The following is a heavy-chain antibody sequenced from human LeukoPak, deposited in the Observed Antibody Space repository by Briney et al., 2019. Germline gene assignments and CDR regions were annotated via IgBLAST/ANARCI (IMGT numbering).Heavy chain of an antibody. J-gene: IGHJ4*02. Sequence: GGSLRLSCAASGFTFRSYWMHWVRQAPGKELVWVSRVKGDGSFTNYADSVYGRFTISRDNAKNTLYLHMHSLRAEDTAVYYCVRDGDDFNFDYWGQGSLVTVSS. CDR3: VRDGDDFNFDY. CDR2: VKGDGSFT. V-gene: IGHV3-74*01. CDR1: GFTFRSYW. D-gene: IGHD5-24*01.